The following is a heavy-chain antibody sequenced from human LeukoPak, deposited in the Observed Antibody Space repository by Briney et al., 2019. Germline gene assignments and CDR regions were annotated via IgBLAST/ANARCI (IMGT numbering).Heavy chain of an antibody. V-gene: IGHV4-59*01. Sequence: SETLSLTCTVSGGSISSYYWSWIRQPPGKGLEWIGYIYYSGSTNYSPSLKSRVTISVDTSKNQFSLKLSSVTAADTAVYYCARDGNPFDYWGQGTLVTVSS. CDR3: ARDGNPFDY. D-gene: IGHD1-14*01. J-gene: IGHJ4*02. CDR2: IYYSGST. CDR1: GGSISSYY.